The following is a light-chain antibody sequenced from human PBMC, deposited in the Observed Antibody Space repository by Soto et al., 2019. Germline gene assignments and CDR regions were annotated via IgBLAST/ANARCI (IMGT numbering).Light chain of an antibody. CDR2: EVN. CDR1: ISDVGTYNY. J-gene: IGLJ1*01. Sequence: QSVLTQPASVSGSPGQSITISCTGTISDVGTYNYVSWYQQHPGKAPKLIIYEVNNRPSGVSTRFSGSKSGNTASLSISGLQAEDEADYYCSSYRSTPTLYGLGTGTKVTVL. V-gene: IGLV2-14*01. CDR3: SSYRSTPTLYG.